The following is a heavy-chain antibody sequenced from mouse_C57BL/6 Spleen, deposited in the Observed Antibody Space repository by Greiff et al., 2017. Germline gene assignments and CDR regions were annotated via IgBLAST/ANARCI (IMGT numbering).Heavy chain of an antibody. D-gene: IGHD2-4*01. V-gene: IGHV5-9-1*02. CDR2: ISSGGDYI. CDR1: GFTFSSYA. CDR3: TRDGGDYDRYFDV. J-gene: IGHJ1*03. Sequence: EVMLVESGEGLVKPGGSLKLSCAASGFTFSSYAMSWVRQTPEKRLEWVAYISSGGDYIYYADTVKGRFTISRDNARNTLYLQMSSLKSEDTAMYYCTRDGGDYDRYFDVWGTGTTVTVSS.